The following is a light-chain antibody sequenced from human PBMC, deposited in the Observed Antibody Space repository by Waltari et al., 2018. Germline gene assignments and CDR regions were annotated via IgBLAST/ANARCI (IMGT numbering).Light chain of an antibody. Sequence: SSELTQDPAVSVALGQTVRITCQGDSLRYYFSSWYQQRPGQAPVLVIYATNKRPSGVQDRFSGSSSGNTASLTITGAQADDEADYFCNSRVSSGSHVVFGGGTKLTVL. J-gene: IGLJ2*01. CDR1: SLRYYF. CDR3: NSRVSSGSHVV. CDR2: ATN. V-gene: IGLV3-19*01.